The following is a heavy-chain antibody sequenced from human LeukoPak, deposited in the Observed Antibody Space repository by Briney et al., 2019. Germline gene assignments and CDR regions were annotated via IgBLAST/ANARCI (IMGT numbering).Heavy chain of an antibody. D-gene: IGHD4-23*01. CDR1: GGPISSSSYY. Sequence: SETLSLTCTVSGGPISSSSYYWGWIRQPPGEGLEWIGSIYYSGSTYYNPSLKSRVTISVDTSKNQFSLKLSSVTAADTAVYYCARDHGGNFNIWGQGTMATVSS. J-gene: IGHJ3*02. CDR2: IYYSGST. V-gene: IGHV4-39*07. CDR3: ARDHGGNFNI.